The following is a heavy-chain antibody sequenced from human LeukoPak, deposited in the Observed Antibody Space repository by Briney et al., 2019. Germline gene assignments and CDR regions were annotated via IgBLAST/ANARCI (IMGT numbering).Heavy chain of an antibody. CDR3: AIGITMVRGAKDY. Sequence: PGGSLRLSCAASGFTFSDYYMSWIRQAPGKGLEWVSSISSSSSYIYYADSVKGRFTISRDNAKNSLYLQMNSLRAEDTALYYCAIGITMVRGAKDYWGQGTLVTVSS. J-gene: IGHJ4*02. V-gene: IGHV3-11*05. CDR2: ISSSSSYI. CDR1: GFTFSDYY. D-gene: IGHD3-10*01.